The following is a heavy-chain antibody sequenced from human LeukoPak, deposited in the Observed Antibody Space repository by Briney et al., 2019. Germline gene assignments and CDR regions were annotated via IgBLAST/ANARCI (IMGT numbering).Heavy chain of an antibody. J-gene: IGHJ4*02. Sequence: SETLSLTCTVSGGSISTYYWSWIRQHPGKGLEWIGYISYSGSTNYNPSLKSRVTIPVDTSKNQFSLKLNSVTAADTAVYYCARGSYASGWYDYWGQGTLVTVSS. CDR3: ARGSYASGWYDY. V-gene: IGHV4-59*01. CDR2: ISYSGST. CDR1: GGSISTYY. D-gene: IGHD6-19*01.